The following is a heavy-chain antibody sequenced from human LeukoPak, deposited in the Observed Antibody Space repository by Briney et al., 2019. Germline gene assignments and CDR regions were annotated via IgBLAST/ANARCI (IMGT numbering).Heavy chain of an antibody. V-gene: IGHV3-7*01. CDR3: ARSTAGFDY. CDR2: IKEDGSEK. Sequence: GGSLRLSCAASGFTLGRSWMAWVRQAPGKGLEWVANIKEDGSEKYYVDSVKGRFTISRDNAKNSLYLQMNSLRAEDTALYYCARSTAGFDYWGQGTLVTVSS. D-gene: IGHD1-1*01. CDR1: GFTLGRSW. J-gene: IGHJ4*02.